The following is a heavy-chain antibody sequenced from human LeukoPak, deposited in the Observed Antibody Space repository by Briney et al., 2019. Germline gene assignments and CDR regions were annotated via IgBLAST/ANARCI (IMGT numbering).Heavy chain of an antibody. CDR2: MNPNSGNT. Sequence: GASVKVSCKASGYTFTSYDINWVRQATGQGLEWMGWMNPNSGNTGYAQKFQGRVTMTRNTSISTAYMELSSLRSEDTAVYYCARGFLEGITMIVVALNYWGQGTLVTVSS. J-gene: IGHJ4*02. CDR3: ARGFLEGITMIVVALNY. V-gene: IGHV1-8*01. D-gene: IGHD3-22*01. CDR1: GYTFTSYD.